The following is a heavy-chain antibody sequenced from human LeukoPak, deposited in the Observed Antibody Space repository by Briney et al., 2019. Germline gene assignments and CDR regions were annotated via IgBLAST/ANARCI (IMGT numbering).Heavy chain of an antibody. J-gene: IGHJ3*02. D-gene: IGHD3-22*01. CDR2: INPNSGGT. V-gene: IGHV1-2*02. CDR1: GYTFTGYY. CDR3: ASSLYYYDSSGYYLRGAFDI. Sequence: ASVKVSCKASGYTFTGYYMHWVRQAPGQGLEWMGWINPNSGGTNYAQKFQGRVTMTRDTSISTAYMELSRLRPDDTAVYYCASSLYYYDSSGYYLRGAFDIWGQGTMVTVSS.